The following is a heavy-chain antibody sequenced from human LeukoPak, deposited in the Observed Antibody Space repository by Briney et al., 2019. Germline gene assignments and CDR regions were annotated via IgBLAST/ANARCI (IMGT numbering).Heavy chain of an antibody. CDR1: GGSISSGGYY. Sequence: SQTLSLTCTVSGGSISSGGYYWSWIRQHPGKGLEWIGYIYYSGSTYYNPSLKSRVTISVDTSKNQLSLKLSSVTAADTAVYYCDMWPSSRVSFDYWGQGTLVTVSS. CDR2: IYYSGST. V-gene: IGHV4-31*03. D-gene: IGHD6-6*01. CDR3: DMWPSSRVSFDY. J-gene: IGHJ4*02.